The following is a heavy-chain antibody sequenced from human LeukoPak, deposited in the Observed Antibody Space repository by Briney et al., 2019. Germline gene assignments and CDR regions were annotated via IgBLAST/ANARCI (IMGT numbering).Heavy chain of an antibody. Sequence: PGGSLRLSCAASGFTFTSNWMSWVRQAPGKGLEWVANIKQDGSDKYYVDSVKGRFTISRDNAKSSLYLQMNSLRDEDTAVYYCAREGSGYCSGGSCSGWFDPWGQGTLVTVSS. D-gene: IGHD2-15*01. CDR1: GFTFTSNW. V-gene: IGHV3-7*03. CDR3: AREGSGYCSGGSCSGWFDP. J-gene: IGHJ5*02. CDR2: IKQDGSDK.